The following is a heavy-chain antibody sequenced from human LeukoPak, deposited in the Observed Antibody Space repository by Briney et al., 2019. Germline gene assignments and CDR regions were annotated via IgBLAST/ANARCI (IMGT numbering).Heavy chain of an antibody. CDR3: ARRHYYDSSGYYYLAFDI. J-gene: IGHJ3*02. D-gene: IGHD3-22*01. CDR2: IYYSGST. Sequence: SETLSLTCTVSGGSISSYYWSWLRQPPGKGLEWMGYIYYSGSTNYNPSLKSRVTISVDTSKTQFSLKLSSVTAADTAVYYCARRHYYDSSGYYYLAFDIWGQGTMVTVSS. V-gene: IGHV4-59*01. CDR1: GGSISSYY.